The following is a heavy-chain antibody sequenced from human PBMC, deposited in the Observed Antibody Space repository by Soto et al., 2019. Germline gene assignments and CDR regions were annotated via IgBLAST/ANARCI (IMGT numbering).Heavy chain of an antibody. CDR2: ISYDASDK. V-gene: IGHV3-30*18. J-gene: IGHJ6*02. CDR3: VKERYGQLWLEDYGMDV. Sequence: QVQLVESGGCVVQPGRSLRLSCAASAFTFSSYRIHWVRQAPGKGLDWVAVISYDASDKYYADSVKGRFTISRDNSKNTLYLQMNSLRAEDTAVYYCVKERYGQLWLEDYGMDVWGQGTTVTVSS. CDR1: AFTFSSYR. D-gene: IGHD5-18*01.